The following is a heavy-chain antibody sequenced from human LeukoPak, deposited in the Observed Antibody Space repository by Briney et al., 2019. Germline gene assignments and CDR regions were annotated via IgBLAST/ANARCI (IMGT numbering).Heavy chain of an antibody. CDR1: GFSLSTSGVG. D-gene: IGHD2-2*01. V-gene: IGHV2-5*01. CDR3: AHSRVPAAILRRDYYYMDV. Sequence: SGPTLLKPTPTLTLTCTFSGFSLSTSGVGVGWIRQPPGKALEWLALIYWHDDKRYSPSLKSRLTITKDTSKNQVVLTMTNMDPVDTATYYCAHSRVPAAILRRDYYYMDVWGKGTTVTVSS. J-gene: IGHJ6*03. CDR2: IYWHDDK.